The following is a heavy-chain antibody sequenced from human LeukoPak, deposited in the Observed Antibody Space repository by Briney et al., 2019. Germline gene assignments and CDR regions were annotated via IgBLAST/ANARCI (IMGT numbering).Heavy chain of an antibody. CDR1: GGSFSGYY. CDR3: ARRMIVVRGSDY. D-gene: IGHD3-22*01. Sequence: PSETLSLTCAVYGGSFSGYYWSWIRQPPGKGLEWIGEINHSGSTNYNPSLKSRVTISVDTSKNQFSLKLSSVTAADTAVYYCARRMIVVRGSDYWGQGTLVTVSS. CDR2: INHSGST. J-gene: IGHJ4*02. V-gene: IGHV4-34*01.